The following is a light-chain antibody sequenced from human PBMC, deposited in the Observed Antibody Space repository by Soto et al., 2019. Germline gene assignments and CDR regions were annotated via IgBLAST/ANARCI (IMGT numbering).Light chain of an antibody. Sequence: EIVMTQSPATLSVSPGGSATVSCRASQHVSSNLAWYRQKPGQPPTLLIYRASTRATGIPATFSGSGSGTEFTLTISSLQSEDFAVYYCQQYNKWPYTFGQGTKLEI. CDR3: QQYNKWPYT. CDR2: RAS. V-gene: IGKV3-15*01. CDR1: QHVSSN. J-gene: IGKJ2*01.